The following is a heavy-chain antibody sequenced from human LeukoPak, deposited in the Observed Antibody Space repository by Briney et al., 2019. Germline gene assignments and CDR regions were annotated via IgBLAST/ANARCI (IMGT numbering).Heavy chain of an antibody. J-gene: IGHJ6*03. CDR2: ISGSGGST. V-gene: IGHV3-23*01. Sequence: GGSLRLSCAASGFTFSSYAMSWVRQAPGKGLEWVSAISGSGGSTYYADSVKGRFTISRDNSKNTLYLQMNSLRAEDTAVYYCAKAEYYYDSSGYYYPPRWYYMDAWGKGTTVTVSS. D-gene: IGHD3-22*01. CDR1: GFTFSSYA. CDR3: AKAEYYYDSSGYYYPPRWYYMDA.